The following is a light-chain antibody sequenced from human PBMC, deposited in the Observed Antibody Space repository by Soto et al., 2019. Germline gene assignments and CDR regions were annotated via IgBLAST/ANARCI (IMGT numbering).Light chain of an antibody. CDR3: QQRNNCPSTN. CDR2: NAF. Sequence: EFVLAQSPATLSLSPGERATLSCRASQSVNIYLAWYQQKPGQAPRLLINNAFNRATGIPARFSGSGSGTDFTLTTTSLEPEDFAVYYCQQRNNCPSTNFGPRIKVDIK. V-gene: IGKV3-11*01. CDR1: QSVNIY. J-gene: IGKJ3*01.